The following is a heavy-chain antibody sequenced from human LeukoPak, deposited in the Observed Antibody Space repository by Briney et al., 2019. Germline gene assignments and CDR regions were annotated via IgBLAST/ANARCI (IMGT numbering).Heavy chain of an antibody. V-gene: IGHV4-39*07. J-gene: IGHJ5*02. CDR1: GGSISSSSYY. Sequence: PSETLSLTCTVSGGSISSSSYYWGWIRQPPGKGLEWIGSIYYSGSTYYNPSLKSRVTISVDTSKNQFSLKLSSVTAADTAVYYCARDFITMIPDHWFDPWGQGTLVTVSS. CDR2: IYYSGST. D-gene: IGHD3-22*01. CDR3: ARDFITMIPDHWFDP.